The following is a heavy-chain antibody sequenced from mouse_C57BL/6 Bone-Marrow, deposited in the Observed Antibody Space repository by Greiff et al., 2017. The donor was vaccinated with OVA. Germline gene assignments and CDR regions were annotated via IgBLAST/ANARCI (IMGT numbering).Heavy chain of an antibody. Sequence: VQGVESGPGLVAPSQSLSITCTVSGFSLTSYAISWVRQPPGKGLAWLGVIWTGGGTNYNSALKSRLSISKDNSKSQVFLKMNSLQTDDTARYYCARPYYYGSTNYYAMDYWGQGTSVTVSS. CDR1: GFSLTSYA. CDR3: ARPYYYGSTNYYAMDY. D-gene: IGHD1-1*01. J-gene: IGHJ4*01. V-gene: IGHV2-9-1*01. CDR2: IWTGGGT.